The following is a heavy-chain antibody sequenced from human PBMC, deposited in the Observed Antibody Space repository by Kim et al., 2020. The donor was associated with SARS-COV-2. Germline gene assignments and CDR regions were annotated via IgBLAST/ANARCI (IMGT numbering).Heavy chain of an antibody. V-gene: IGHV1-18*01. CDR1: GYTFTSYG. CDR2: VSAYNGNT. CDR3: ARDPSHAVNPIVGATSWFDP. J-gene: IGHJ5*02. D-gene: IGHD1-26*01. Sequence: ASVKVSCKASGYTFTSYGISWVRQAPGQGLEWMGWVSAYNGNTNYAQKLQGRVTMTTDTSTSTAYMELRSLRSDDTAVYYCARDPSHAVNPIVGATSWFDPWGQGTLVTVSS.